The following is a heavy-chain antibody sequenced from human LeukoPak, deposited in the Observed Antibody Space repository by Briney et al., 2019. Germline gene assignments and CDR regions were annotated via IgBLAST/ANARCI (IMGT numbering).Heavy chain of an antibody. CDR3: ARDREVVRGAYYYYMDV. CDR2: IYYSGST. D-gene: IGHD3-10*01. J-gene: IGHJ6*03. Sequence: SETLSLTCTVSGGSISSSSYYWGWIRQPPGKGLEWIGSIYYSGSTYYNPSLKSRVTISVDTSKNQFSLKLSSVTAADTAVYYCARDREVVRGAYYYYMDVWGKGTTVTVSS. V-gene: IGHV4-39*07. CDR1: GGSISSSSYY.